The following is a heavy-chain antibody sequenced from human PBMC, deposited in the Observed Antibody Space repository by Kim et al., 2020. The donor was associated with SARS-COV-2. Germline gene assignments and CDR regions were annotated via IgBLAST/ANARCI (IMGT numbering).Heavy chain of an antibody. CDR2: IYYSGST. Sequence: SETLSLTCTVSGGSISSSSYYWGWIRQPPGKGLEWIGSIYYSGSTYYNPSLKSRVTISVDTSKNQFSLKLSSVTAADTAVYYCARVPTGYTLSVSFDYWGQGTLVTVSS. D-gene: IGHD2-2*02. CDR1: GGSISSSSYY. V-gene: IGHV4-39*07. CDR3: ARVPTGYTLSVSFDY. J-gene: IGHJ4*02.